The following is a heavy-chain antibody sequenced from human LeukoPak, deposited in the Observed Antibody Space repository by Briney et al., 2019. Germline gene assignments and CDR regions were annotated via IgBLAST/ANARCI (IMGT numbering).Heavy chain of an antibody. J-gene: IGHJ4*02. V-gene: IGHV4-4*08. Sequence: SHTLSLTRTVSVGSHRRYYWSWIRQPPAKGLEGIGYIYITRSTHYNPSLKSRVTISVDTSKSQFSLKRSSVTAADTAVYYCARWYSSGWAFDYWGQGTLVSVSS. D-gene: IGHD6-19*01. CDR3: ARWYSSGWAFDY. CDR1: VGSHRRYY. CDR2: IYITRST.